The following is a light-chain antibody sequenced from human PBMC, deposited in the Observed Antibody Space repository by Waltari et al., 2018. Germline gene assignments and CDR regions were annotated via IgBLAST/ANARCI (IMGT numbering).Light chain of an antibody. V-gene: IGKV1-39*01. Sequence: DIQMTQSPFSLSASLGDRVTITCRASQGISNYVNWYQQKPGRAPKVLIYSASSLQSGVPSRFRGSGSWTDFTLTIGSLQPEDSATYYCQQSYNTPFTFGQVTKLEIK. J-gene: IGKJ2*01. CDR3: QQSYNTPFT. CDR1: QGISNY. CDR2: SAS.